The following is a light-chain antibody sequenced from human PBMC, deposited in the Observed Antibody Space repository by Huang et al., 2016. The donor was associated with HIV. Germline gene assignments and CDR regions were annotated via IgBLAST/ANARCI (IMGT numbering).Light chain of an antibody. V-gene: IGKV3-15*01. J-gene: IGKJ1*01. CDR1: QSVRSD. CDR2: GAS. Sequence: EIVMTQSPATLSVSPGERATLSCRASQSVRSDLAWYKQKPGQAPRLLIYGASTRAAGSPARCSGSGSGTEFTLTFSSLQSEDFAAYYCHQYNDWPPTFGQGTKVEIK. CDR3: HQYNDWPPT.